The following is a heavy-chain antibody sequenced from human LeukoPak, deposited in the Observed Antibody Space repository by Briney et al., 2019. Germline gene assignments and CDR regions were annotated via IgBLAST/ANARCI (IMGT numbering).Heavy chain of an antibody. J-gene: IGHJ3*02. Sequence: YDGSTKYYADSVKGRFTISRDNAKSSLYLQMNSLRAEDTAVYYCARAKRNAFDIWGQGTMVTVSS. V-gene: IGHV3-30*07. CDR2: YDGSTK. CDR3: ARAKRNAFDI.